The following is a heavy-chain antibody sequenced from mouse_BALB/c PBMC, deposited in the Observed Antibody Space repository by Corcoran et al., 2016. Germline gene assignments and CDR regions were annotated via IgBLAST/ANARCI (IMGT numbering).Heavy chain of an antibody. V-gene: IGHV9-1*02. CDR2: INTYTGEP. CDR3: ARLDANGAY. Sequence: QIQLVQSGPELKKPGETVKISCKASGYTFTNYGMNWVKQAPGKGLKWMGWINTYTGEPTYADDFKGRFAFSLEISASTAYLQINNLKNEDMATYFCARLDANGAYWGQGTLVTVSA. J-gene: IGHJ3*01. D-gene: IGHD6-1*01. CDR1: GYTFTNYG.